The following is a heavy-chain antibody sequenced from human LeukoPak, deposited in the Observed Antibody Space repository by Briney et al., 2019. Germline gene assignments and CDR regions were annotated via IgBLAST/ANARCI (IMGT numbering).Heavy chain of an antibody. CDR1: GGSISSSSYY. CDR3: AKDYCSGGSCYYFDY. Sequence: PSETLSLTCTVSGGSISSSSYYWGWIRQPPGKGLEWVSAISGSGGSTYYADSVKGRFTISRDNSKNTLYLQMNSLRAEDTAVYYCAKDYCSGGSCYYFDYWGQGTLVTVSS. D-gene: IGHD2-15*01. CDR2: ISGSGGST. V-gene: IGHV3-23*01. J-gene: IGHJ4*02.